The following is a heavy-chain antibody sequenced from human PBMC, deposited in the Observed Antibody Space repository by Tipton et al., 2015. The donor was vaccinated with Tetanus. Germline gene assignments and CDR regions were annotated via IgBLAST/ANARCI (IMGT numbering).Heavy chain of an antibody. V-gene: IGHV4-31*03. J-gene: IGHJ4*02. CDR3: ARDQARGARGWNYFDS. D-gene: IGHD6-6*01. Sequence: TLSLTCTVSGGSLSRGGYYWTWIRQNPGKGLERIGDIYFSGSTYYNPSLKSRVTISVDTSKNQFSLRLNSVTAADTAVYYCARDQARGARGWNYFDSWGQGTLVTVSS. CDR2: IYFSGST. CDR1: GGSLSRGGYY.